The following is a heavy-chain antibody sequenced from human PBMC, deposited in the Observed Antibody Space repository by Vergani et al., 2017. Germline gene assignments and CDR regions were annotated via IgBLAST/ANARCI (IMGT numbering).Heavy chain of an antibody. CDR1: GFTVSTNY. CDR3: ARDAYYYDSRGYPELDAFDI. V-gene: IGHV3-53*01. J-gene: IGHJ3*02. D-gene: IGHD3-22*01. Sequence: EVQLVESGGGLIQPGGSLRLSCAASGFTVSTNYMSWVRQAPGKGLEWVSVIYSGGSTTYYADSVKGRFTISRDNSKNTLYLQMNSLRAEDTAVYYCARDAYYYDSRGYPELDAFDIWGQGTMVTVSS. CDR2: IYSGGSTT.